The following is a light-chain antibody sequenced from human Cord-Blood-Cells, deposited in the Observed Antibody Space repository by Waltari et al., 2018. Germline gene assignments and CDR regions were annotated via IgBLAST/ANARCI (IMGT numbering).Light chain of an antibody. Sequence: QSALTQPRSASESPGQSVTIPGTETSSDIGGYMYISWYQQHPGKAPKPMIYDVSTRTSGVPDRFSGSKSGNTASLTISGLQAEDEADYYCCSYAGSYTLVFGGGTKLTVL. J-gene: IGLJ2*01. CDR2: DVS. V-gene: IGLV2-11*01. CDR3: CSYAGSYTLV. CDR1: SSDIGGYMY.